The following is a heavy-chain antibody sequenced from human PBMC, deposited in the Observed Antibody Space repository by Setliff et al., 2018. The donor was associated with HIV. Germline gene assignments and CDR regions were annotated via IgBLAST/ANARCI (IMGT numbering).Heavy chain of an antibody. CDR2: IYHTGSS. V-gene: IGHV4-39*07. J-gene: IGHJ4*02. CDR3: ARLALSARNFDY. Sequence: LSLTCTVSGGSINSTSYYWGWIRQPPGNGLEWIGNIYHTGSSYYNPSLNDRATISLDTSKNQFSLKLNPVTAADTAVYYCARLALSARNFDYWGQGALVTVSS. CDR1: GGSINSTSYY.